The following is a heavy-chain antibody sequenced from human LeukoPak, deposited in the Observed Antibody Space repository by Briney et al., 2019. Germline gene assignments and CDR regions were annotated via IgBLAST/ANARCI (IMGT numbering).Heavy chain of an antibody. CDR3: ARSKPPAVKDYYGLDV. J-gene: IGHJ6*02. CDR1: GFTVSTNY. D-gene: IGHD6-13*01. CDR2: IYSGGST. V-gene: IGHV3-66*01. Sequence: GGSLRLSCAASGFTVSTNYMNWVRQAPGRGLEWVSVIYSGGSTYYVDSVKGRFTISRDNSKNTLHLPMNSLRAEDTAVYFCARSKPPAVKDYYGLDVWGQGTTVTVSS.